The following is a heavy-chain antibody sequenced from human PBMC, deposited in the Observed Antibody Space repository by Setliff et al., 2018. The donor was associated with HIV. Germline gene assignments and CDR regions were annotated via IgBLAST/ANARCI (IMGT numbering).Heavy chain of an antibody. V-gene: IGHV4-59*11. CDR2: IYSTGST. D-gene: IGHD4-17*01. CDR1: GASITSHY. J-gene: IGHJ4*02. CDR3: AKGPGFYGDYTFDY. Sequence: SETLSLTCTVSGASITSHYWSWIRQSPGGELEWIGYIYSTGSTNYNPSLQSRVSISMDASKNKFSLKVTSVTSADTAVYYCAKGPGFYGDYTFDYWGQGNLVTVSS.